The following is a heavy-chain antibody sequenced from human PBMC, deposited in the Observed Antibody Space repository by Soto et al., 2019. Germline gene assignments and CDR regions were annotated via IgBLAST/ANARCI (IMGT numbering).Heavy chain of an antibody. CDR3: VRDSSFWSGYSYYGMDV. D-gene: IGHD3-3*01. V-gene: IGHV3-30*04. CDR2: ISDDGSNK. CDR1: GFTFINYV. J-gene: IGHJ6*02. Sequence: EGSLRLSCAASGFTFINYVMHWVRQAPGKGLEWVAVISDDGSNKYSADSVKGRFTISRDNSENTLYLQMNGLRVEDTAMYYRVRDSSFWSGYSYYGMDVWGQGTTVTVSS.